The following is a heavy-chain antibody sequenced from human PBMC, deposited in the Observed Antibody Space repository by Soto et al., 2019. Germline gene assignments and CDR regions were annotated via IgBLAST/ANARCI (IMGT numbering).Heavy chain of an antibody. Sequence: ASVKVSCKASGYTFTSYAMHWVRQAPGQRLEWMGWINAGNGNTKYSQKCQGRVTITRDTSASTAYMELSNLRSEDTAVYYCARSIVVVTALDYWGQGTLVTVSS. CDR1: GYTFTSYA. J-gene: IGHJ4*02. D-gene: IGHD2-21*02. CDR2: INAGNGNT. CDR3: ARSIVVVTALDY. V-gene: IGHV1-3*01.